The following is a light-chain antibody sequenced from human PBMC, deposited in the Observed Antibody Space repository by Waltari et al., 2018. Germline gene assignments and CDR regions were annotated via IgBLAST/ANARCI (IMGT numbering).Light chain of an antibody. CDR3: QQYDNWPPIT. Sequence: EIVMTQSPATLSVSPGERATLSCSASQNIRSNFAWYRQKPAQAPRLLIYGASFKATSIAARISGSGSGTEFTLTISSLQSEDFAVYYCQQYDNWPPITFGQGTKLEIK. J-gene: IGKJ2*01. CDR1: QNIRSN. CDR2: GAS. V-gene: IGKV3-15*01.